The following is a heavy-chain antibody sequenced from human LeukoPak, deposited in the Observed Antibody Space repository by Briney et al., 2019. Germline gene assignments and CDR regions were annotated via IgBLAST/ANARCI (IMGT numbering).Heavy chain of an antibody. D-gene: IGHD4-17*01. Sequence: SETLSLTCAVYGGSFSGYYWSWIRQPPGKGLEWIGEINHSGSTNYNPSLKSRVTISVDTSKNQFSLKLGSVTAADTAVYYCARGLPVKRSIQAWGQGTLVTVSS. V-gene: IGHV4-34*01. CDR3: ARGLPVKRSIQA. CDR1: GGSFSGYY. J-gene: IGHJ4*02. CDR2: INHSGST.